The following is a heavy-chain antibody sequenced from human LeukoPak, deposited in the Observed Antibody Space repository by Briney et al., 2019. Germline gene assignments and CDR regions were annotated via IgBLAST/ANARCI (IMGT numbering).Heavy chain of an antibody. V-gene: IGHV1-69*05. Sequence: ASVKVSCKASGGTFSSYAISWVRQAPGQGLEWIGGIIPIFGTANYAQKFQGRVTITTDESTSTAYMELSSLRSEDTAVYYCARADYDDFYYYYYMDVWGKGTTVTVSS. CDR3: ARADYDDFYYYYYMDV. CDR1: GGTFSSYA. D-gene: IGHD4-17*01. J-gene: IGHJ6*03. CDR2: IIPIFGTA.